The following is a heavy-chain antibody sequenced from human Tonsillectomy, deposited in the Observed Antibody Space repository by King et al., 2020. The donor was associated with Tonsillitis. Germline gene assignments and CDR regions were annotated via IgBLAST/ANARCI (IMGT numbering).Heavy chain of an antibody. CDR1: GYTFTDVD. J-gene: IGHJ4*02. CDR3: GRGTTPMSDPIDT. CDR2: VSPDNGDT. Sequence: QLVQSGAEVRKPGASVRVSCKTSGYTFTDVDINWVRQAPGQGLEWMGWVSPDNGDTAYAQKFRGRVTMTRDSSISTAYMELRRLKSDDTAVYYCGRGTTPMSDPIDTWGQGTLVTVSS. D-gene: IGHD3-10*02. V-gene: IGHV1-8*01.